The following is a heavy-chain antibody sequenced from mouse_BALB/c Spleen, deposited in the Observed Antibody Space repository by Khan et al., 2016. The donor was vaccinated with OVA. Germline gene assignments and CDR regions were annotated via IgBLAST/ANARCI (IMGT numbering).Heavy chain of an antibody. J-gene: IGHJ2*01. CDR1: GYTFSTYW. CDR3: TRDRIDY. Sequence: QVQLKQSGAALAKPGAPVKMSCKASGYTFSTYWMHWVKQRPGQGLEWIGYINPTSGYTDYNEKFKDKATLSADKSSSTAYMQLSRLTSEDSAVYYCTRDRIDYWGQGTTLTVSS. CDR2: INPTSGYT. V-gene: IGHV1-7*01.